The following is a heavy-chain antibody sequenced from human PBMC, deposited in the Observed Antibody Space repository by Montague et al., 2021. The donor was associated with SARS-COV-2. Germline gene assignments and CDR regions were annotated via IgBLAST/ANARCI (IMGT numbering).Heavy chain of an antibody. CDR2: IYNSGTT. CDR3: ATITLGYCTNGVCQPPDY. D-gene: IGHD2-8*01. Sequence: TLSLTCTVSGGSISSGGYCWNWIRQYPGKGLEWIGYIYNSGTTSYSPSLRSRVTISVDTSKNQFSLKLSSVTAADTAVYYCATITLGYCTNGVCQPPDYWGQGTLVTVSS. V-gene: IGHV4-31*03. CDR1: GGSISSGGYC. J-gene: IGHJ4*02.